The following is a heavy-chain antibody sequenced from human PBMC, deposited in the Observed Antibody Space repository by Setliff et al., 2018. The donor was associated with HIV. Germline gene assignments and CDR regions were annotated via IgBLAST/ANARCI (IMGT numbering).Heavy chain of an antibody. V-gene: IGHV5-51*01. CDR1: GYSFTSYW. D-gene: IGHD6-13*01. CDR3: ARNLGIAAAGTVGFFDY. J-gene: IGHJ4*02. Sequence: GESLKISCKGSGYSFTSYWIGWVRQMPGKGLEWMGIIYPGDSDTRYSPSFQGQVTISADKSISTAYLQWSSLKASDTAMYYCARNLGIAAAGTVGFFDYWGQGTLVTVS. CDR2: IYPGDSDT.